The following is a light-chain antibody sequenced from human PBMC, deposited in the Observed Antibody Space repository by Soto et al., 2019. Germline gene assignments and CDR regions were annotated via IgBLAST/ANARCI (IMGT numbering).Light chain of an antibody. CDR3: QQYGSSPT. CDR2: GAS. CDR1: QSVSSSY. Sequence: EIVLTQSPGTLSLSPGERATLSCRASQSVSSSYLAWYQQIPGQAPRLLIHGASNRATGIPERFSGSGSGTDFTLTINRLEPEDFAVYYCQQYGSSPTFGLGTKVDIK. V-gene: IGKV3-20*01. J-gene: IGKJ1*01.